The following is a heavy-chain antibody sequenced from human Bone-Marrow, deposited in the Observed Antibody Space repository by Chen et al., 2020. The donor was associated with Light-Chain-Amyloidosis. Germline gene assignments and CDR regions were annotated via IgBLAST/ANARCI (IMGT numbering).Heavy chain of an antibody. CDR3: ARLDYGGSTMYYYGMDV. Sequence: QVQLQESGPGLVKPSQTLSLTCSVSGGSISSGGYSWSWIRQHPGKGLEWIGYIYYTGSTYYKPSLRGRVTMSVDTSKNQFSLRVNSVTAADTAIYYCARLDYGGSTMYYYGMDVWGQGTTVTVSS. CDR2: IYYTGST. D-gene: IGHD4-17*01. V-gene: IGHV4-31*03. J-gene: IGHJ6*02. CDR1: GGSISSGGYS.